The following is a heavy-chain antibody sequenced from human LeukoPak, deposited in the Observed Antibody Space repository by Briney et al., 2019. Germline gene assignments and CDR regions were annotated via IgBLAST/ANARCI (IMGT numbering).Heavy chain of an antibody. V-gene: IGHV3-66*01. CDR1: GFTVSSNY. J-gene: IGHJ4*02. Sequence: GGSLRLSCAASGFTVSSNYMSWVRRAPGKGLEWVSVIYSGGSTYYADSVKGRFTISRDNSKNTLYLQMNSLRAEDTAVYYCARGRRITIFGVVIGPFDYWGRGTLVTVSS. CDR2: IYSGGST. CDR3: ARGRRITIFGVVIGPFDY. D-gene: IGHD3-3*01.